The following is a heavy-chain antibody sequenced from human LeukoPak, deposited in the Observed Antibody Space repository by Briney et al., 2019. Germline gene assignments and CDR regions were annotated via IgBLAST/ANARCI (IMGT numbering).Heavy chain of an antibody. V-gene: IGHV3-30*04. CDR2: ISYDGSNK. CDR3: ARPVLRYFDWLPPFDI. J-gene: IGHJ3*02. Sequence: GRSLRLSCAASGLTFSSYAIHWVRQAPGKGLEWLAVISYDGSNKYYADSVKGRFTISRDNSKNTLYLQMNSLRAEDTAVYYCARPVLRYFDWLPPFDIWGQGTMVTVSS. D-gene: IGHD3-9*01. CDR1: GLTFSSYA.